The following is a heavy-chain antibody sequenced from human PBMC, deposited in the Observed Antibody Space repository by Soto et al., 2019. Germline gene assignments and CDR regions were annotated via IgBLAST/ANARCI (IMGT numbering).Heavy chain of an antibody. CDR1: GFTFSNAW. V-gene: IGHV3-15*01. Sequence: GGSLRLSCAASGFTFSNAWMSWVRQAPGKGLEWVGRIKSKTDGGTTDYAAPVKGRFTISRDDSKNTLYLQMNSLKTEDTAVYYCTTANYDFWSGRKTYYYYYMDVWGKGTTVTVSS. CDR3: TTANYDFWSGRKTYYYYYMDV. CDR2: IKSKTDGGTT. D-gene: IGHD3-3*01. J-gene: IGHJ6*03.